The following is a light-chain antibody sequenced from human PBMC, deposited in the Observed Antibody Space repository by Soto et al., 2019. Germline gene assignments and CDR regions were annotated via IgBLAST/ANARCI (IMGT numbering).Light chain of an antibody. Sequence: EIVMTQSPATLSVSPGERATLSCRASQSVSSSYLAWYQQKPGQAPRLLIYGASTRATGIPARFSGSGSGTEFTLTIGSLQSEDFAVYYCQQYNNWPRTFGQGTKVDIK. CDR1: QSVSSSY. J-gene: IGKJ1*01. CDR3: QQYNNWPRT. V-gene: IGKV3-15*01. CDR2: GAS.